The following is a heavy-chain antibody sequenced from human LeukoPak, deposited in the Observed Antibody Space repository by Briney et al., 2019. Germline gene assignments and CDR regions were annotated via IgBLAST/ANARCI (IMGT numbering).Heavy chain of an antibody. CDR1: GYTFTSYD. J-gene: IGHJ4*02. Sequence: ASVKVSCKASGYTFTSYDISWVRQAPGQGLECMGWISAYNGNTNYAQKLQGRVTMTTDTSTSTAYMELRSLRSDDTAAYYCARDHGIAAAGPFDYWGQGTLVAVSS. V-gene: IGHV1-18*01. D-gene: IGHD6-13*01. CDR3: ARDHGIAAAGPFDY. CDR2: ISAYNGNT.